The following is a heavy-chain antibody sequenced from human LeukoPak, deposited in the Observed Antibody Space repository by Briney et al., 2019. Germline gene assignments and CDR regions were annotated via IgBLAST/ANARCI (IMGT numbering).Heavy chain of an antibody. Sequence: PGESLRLPCAASGFTLINFAMTWVRRAPGKGLEWVSTITGGAGATYYADSVKGRFTISSDNSKNTLYLQMNSLRAEDTALYYCANSPENAPGVFWGQRTMVAVSS. CDR2: ITGGAGAT. V-gene: IGHV3-23*01. D-gene: IGHD2-2*01. CDR1: GFTLINFA. CDR3: ANSPENAPGVF. J-gene: IGHJ4*02.